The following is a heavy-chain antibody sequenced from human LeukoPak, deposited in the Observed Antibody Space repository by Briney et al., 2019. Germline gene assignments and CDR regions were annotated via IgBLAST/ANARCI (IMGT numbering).Heavy chain of an antibody. Sequence: SETLSLTCTVSGGSISSYYWSWIRQPPGKGLEWIGYIYYSGSTNYNPSLKSRVTISVDTSKNQFSLKLSSVTAADTAVYYCARAYDSSGYYPDWFDPWGQGTLVTVSS. CDR3: ARAYDSSGYYPDWFDP. J-gene: IGHJ5*02. CDR2: IYYSGST. CDR1: GGSISSYY. D-gene: IGHD3-22*01. V-gene: IGHV4-59*01.